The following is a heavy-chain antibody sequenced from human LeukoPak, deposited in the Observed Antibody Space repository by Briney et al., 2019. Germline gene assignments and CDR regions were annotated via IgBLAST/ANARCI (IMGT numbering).Heavy chain of an antibody. J-gene: IGHJ5*02. CDR2: INPSGATT. CDR3: ARDRNGYGSSWRWFDP. CDR1: GGTFSSYA. V-gene: IGHV1-46*01. D-gene: IGHD6-13*01. Sequence: ASVKVSCKASGGTFSSYAISWVRQAPGQGLEWLGIINPSGATTSYAQKFQGRVTMTRDTSTSTVYMELSSLRSDDTAMYYCARDRNGYGSSWRWFDPWGQGTLVTVSS.